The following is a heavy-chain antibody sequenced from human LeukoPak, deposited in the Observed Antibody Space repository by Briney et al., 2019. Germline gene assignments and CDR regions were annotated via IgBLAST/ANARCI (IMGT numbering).Heavy chain of an antibody. D-gene: IGHD6-19*01. Sequence: PGGSLRFSCAASGFTFSGYAMSWVRQAPGKGMEWVSAISGSGGSTYYADSVKGRFTISRDNSKKTLYLQMNSLSAEDTAVYYCAKDRRPGIAVAVNYYGMDVWGQGTTVTVSS. CDR3: AKDRRPGIAVAVNYYGMDV. CDR1: GFTFSGYA. V-gene: IGHV3-23*01. CDR2: ISGSGGST. J-gene: IGHJ6*02.